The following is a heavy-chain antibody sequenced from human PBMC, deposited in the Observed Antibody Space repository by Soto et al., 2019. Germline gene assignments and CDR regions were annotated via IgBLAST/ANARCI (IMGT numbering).Heavy chain of an antibody. CDR1: GGSFSGYY. J-gene: IGHJ4*02. CDR2: INHSGST. Sequence: PSETLSLTCAVYGGSFSGYYWSWIRQPPGKGLEWIGEINHSGSTNYNPSLKSRVTISVDTSKNQFSLKLSSVTAADTAVYYCARVSLNYYDSSGYYSTNFDYWGQGTLVTVSS. V-gene: IGHV4-34*01. D-gene: IGHD3-22*01. CDR3: ARVSLNYYDSSGYYSTNFDY.